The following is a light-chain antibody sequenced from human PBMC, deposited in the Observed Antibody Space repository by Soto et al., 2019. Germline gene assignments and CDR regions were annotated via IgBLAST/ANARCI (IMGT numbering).Light chain of an antibody. CDR1: SGDVGRYNY. V-gene: IGLV2-14*03. J-gene: IGLJ2*01. CDR3: TSYATASTPHVV. CDR2: DVT. Sequence: QPVLTQPASVSGSPGQSITISCTGTSGDVGRYNYVSWYQKHPGEAPKLIIYDVTNRPSGVSNRFSGSKSGNTASLTISGLQAEDEADYYCTSYATASTPHVVFGGGTKLTVL.